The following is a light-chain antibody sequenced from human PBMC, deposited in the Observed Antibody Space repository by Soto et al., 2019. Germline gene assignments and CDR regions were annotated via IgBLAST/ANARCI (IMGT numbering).Light chain of an antibody. CDR1: SSDVGGYNY. J-gene: IGLJ2*01. V-gene: IGLV2-14*01. CDR2: DVN. CDR3: GSYTRGNTVV. Sequence: QSALTQPASVSGSPGQSITTSCTGTSSDVGGYNYVSWYQQHPGKAPKLIIYDVNNRPSGVSNRFSGSKSGNTASLTISGLQAEDEADYYCGSYTRGNTVVFGGGTKLTVL.